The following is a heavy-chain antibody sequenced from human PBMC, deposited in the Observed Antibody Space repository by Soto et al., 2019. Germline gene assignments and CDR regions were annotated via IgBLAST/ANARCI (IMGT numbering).Heavy chain of an antibody. CDR2: IIPIFGTA. J-gene: IGHJ4*02. V-gene: IGHV1-69*13. D-gene: IGHD3-22*01. CDR1: GGTFSSYA. CDR3: ATRPCEVNYYGVFDY. Sequence: ASVKVSCKASGGTFSSYAISWVRQAPGQGLEWMGGIIPIFGTANYAQKFQGRVTITADESTSTAYMELNSLRAEDTAVYYCATRPCEVNYYGVFDYWGQGALVTVSS.